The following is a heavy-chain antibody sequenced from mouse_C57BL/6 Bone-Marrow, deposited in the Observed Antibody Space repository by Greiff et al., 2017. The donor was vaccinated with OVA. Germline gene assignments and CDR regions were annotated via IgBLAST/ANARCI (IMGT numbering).Heavy chain of an antibody. D-gene: IGHD1-1*01. CDR2: INYDGSST. CDR3: ARDLLYYYGSSYWYFDV. J-gene: IGHJ1*03. V-gene: IGHV5-16*01. Sequence: DVMLVESEGGLVQPGSSMKLSCTASGFTFSDYYMAWVRQVQEKGLEWVANINYDGSSTYYLDSLKSRFIISRDNAKNILYLQMSSLKSEDTATYYCARDLLYYYGSSYWYFDVWGTGTTVTVSS. CDR1: GFTFSDYY.